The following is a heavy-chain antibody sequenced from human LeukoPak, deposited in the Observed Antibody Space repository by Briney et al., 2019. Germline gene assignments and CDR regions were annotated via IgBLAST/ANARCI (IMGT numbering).Heavy chain of an antibody. D-gene: IGHD3-10*01. CDR3: AGLWGPTEFGIFGVSGDNWFDP. CDR1: GGSFSGYY. V-gene: IGHV4-59*08. J-gene: IGHJ5*02. Sequence: SETLSLTCAVYGGSFSGYYWSWIRQSPGRGLEWIGYIHYSGNTNYNPSLESRVTISLDTSKSQFSLKLTSVIAADTAVYFCAGLWGPTEFGIFGVSGDNWFDPWGQGTLVTVSS. CDR2: IHYSGNT.